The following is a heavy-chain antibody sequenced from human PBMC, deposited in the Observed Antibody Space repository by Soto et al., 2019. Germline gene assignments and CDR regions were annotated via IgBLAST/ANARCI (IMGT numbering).Heavy chain of an antibody. CDR2: ISGSGGST. Sequence: GGSLRLSCAASGFTFSSYAMSWVRQAPGKGLEWVGSISGSGGSTYYAASVRGRITISRDNSKNTLYLQMNSLRAEDTAVYYCASNDSVWGSYYGMDVWGQGTTVTVSS. J-gene: IGHJ6*02. V-gene: IGHV3-23*01. D-gene: IGHD3-16*01. CDR3: ASNDSVWGSYYGMDV. CDR1: GFTFSSYA.